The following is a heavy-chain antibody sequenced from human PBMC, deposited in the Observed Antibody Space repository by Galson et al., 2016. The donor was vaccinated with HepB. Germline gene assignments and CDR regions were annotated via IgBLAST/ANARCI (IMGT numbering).Heavy chain of an antibody. Sequence: SLRLSCAASGITFSRHVMHWVRQAPGKGLEWVAFIWYDGSKKYYGTSVEGRFAISRDNYKNTLDLQMNLLRVEDTAVYYCARGTETSWYGQFDYWGQGTLVTVSS. CDR2: IWYDGSKK. V-gene: IGHV3-33*01. CDR3: ARGTETSWYGQFDY. CDR1: GITFSRHV. J-gene: IGHJ4*02. D-gene: IGHD2-2*01.